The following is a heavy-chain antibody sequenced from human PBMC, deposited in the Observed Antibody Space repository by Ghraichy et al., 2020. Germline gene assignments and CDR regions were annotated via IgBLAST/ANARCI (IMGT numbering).Heavy chain of an antibody. J-gene: IGHJ5*02. V-gene: IGHV4-39*01. Sequence: SETLSLTCTVSGGSISSSSYYWGWIRQPPGKGLEWIGSIYYSGSTYYNPSLKSRVTISVDTSKNQFSLKLSSVTAADTAVYYCARGLQLWFPFDPWGQGTLVTVSS. CDR1: GGSISSSSYY. D-gene: IGHD5-18*01. CDR2: IYYSGST. CDR3: ARGLQLWFPFDP.